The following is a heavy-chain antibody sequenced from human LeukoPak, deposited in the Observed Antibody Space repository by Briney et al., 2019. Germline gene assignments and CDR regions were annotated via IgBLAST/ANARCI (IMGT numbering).Heavy chain of an antibody. CDR1: GGSISSGGYY. D-gene: IGHD3-16*01. CDR3: ASYVLGVNYDDY. V-gene: IGHV4-31*03. J-gene: IGHJ4*02. Sequence: SETLSLTCTVPGGSISSGGYYWSWVRQHPGKGLEWIGYIYYSGSTYYNPSLKSRVTISVDTSKNQFSLKLSSVTAADTAVYYCASYVLGVNYDDYWGQGTLVTVSS. CDR2: IYYSGST.